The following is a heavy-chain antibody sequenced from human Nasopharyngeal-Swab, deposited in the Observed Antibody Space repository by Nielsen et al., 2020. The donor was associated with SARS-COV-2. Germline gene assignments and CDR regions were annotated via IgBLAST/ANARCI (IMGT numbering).Heavy chain of an antibody. CDR3: AKWEPRGYFDY. Sequence: GESLKISCAASGFTFSSYGMHWVRQAPGKGLEWVAVISYDGSNKYYADSVKGRFTISRDNSKNTLYLQMNSPRAEDTAVYYCAKWEPRGYFDYWGQGTLVTVSS. J-gene: IGHJ4*02. V-gene: IGHV3-30*18. CDR1: GFTFSSYG. CDR2: ISYDGSNK. D-gene: IGHD1-26*01.